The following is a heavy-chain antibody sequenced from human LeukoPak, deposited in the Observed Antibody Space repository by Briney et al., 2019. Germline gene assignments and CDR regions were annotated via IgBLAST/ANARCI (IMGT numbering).Heavy chain of an antibody. CDR3: ARDPVLWFGELYYYYYGMDV. D-gene: IGHD3-10*01. J-gene: IGHJ6*02. CDR1: GFIFGRDS. V-gene: IGHV3-48*01. CDR2: ISRDSDIR. Sequence: GGSLRLSCAASGFIFGRDSMNWVRQAPGRGLEWISYISRDSDIRYYADSVRGRFHISRDNARNSLYLQMNSLRAEDTAVYYCARDPVLWFGELYYYYYGMDVWGQGTTVTVSS.